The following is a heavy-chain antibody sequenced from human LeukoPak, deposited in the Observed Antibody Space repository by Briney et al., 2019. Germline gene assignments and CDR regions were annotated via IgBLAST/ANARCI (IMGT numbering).Heavy chain of an antibody. V-gene: IGHV4-31*10. Sequence: PSQTLSLTCTVSGGSISSGDYYWSWIRQPPGTGLGWIGSIFHSGTTYYNPSLKTQVTISIDPSKNQFSLKPTSVTPPVTDVTTGARHNPPPVVFGVVRGWFDPWGQGTLVSVSS. CDR2: IFHSGTT. J-gene: IGHJ5*02. D-gene: IGHD3-3*01. CDR3: ARHNPPPVVFGVVRGWFDP. CDR1: GGSISSGDYY.